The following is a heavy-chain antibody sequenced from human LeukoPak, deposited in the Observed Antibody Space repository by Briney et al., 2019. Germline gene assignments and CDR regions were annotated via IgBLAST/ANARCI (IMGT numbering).Heavy chain of an antibody. CDR1: GGTFSSYA. CDR2: IIPIFGTA. V-gene: IGHV1-69*01. D-gene: IGHD3-10*01. Sequence: GASVKVSCKASGGTFSSYAISWVRQAPGQGLEWMGGIIPIFGTANYVQKFQGRVTITADESTSTAYMELSSLRSEDTAVYYCARGGRVRGEGWFDPWGQGTLVTVSS. CDR3: ARGGRVRGEGWFDP. J-gene: IGHJ5*02.